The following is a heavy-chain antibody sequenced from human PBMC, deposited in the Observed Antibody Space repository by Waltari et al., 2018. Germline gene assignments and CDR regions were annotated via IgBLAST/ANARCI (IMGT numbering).Heavy chain of an antibody. V-gene: IGHV3-48*04. CDR2: LSSSSSTI. D-gene: IGHD3-9*01. CDR1: GFTFSSYS. CDR3: ARGGLVRYFDRSPPFDP. J-gene: IGHJ5*02. Sequence: EVQLVESGGGLVQPGGSLRLSCAASGFTFSSYSMNWVRQAPGKGLEWVSYLSSSSSTIDIAKSVKGRFTISRTNAKNSLYLQMNSLRAEDTAVYYCARGGLVRYFDRSPPFDPWGQGTLVTVSS.